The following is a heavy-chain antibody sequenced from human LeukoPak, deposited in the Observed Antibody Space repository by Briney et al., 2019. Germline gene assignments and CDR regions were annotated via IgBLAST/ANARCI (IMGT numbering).Heavy chain of an antibody. CDR2: ISSNGGST. D-gene: IGHD2-2*01. Sequence: PGGSLRLSCSASGFTFSSYAMHWVRQAPGKGLEYVSGISSNGGSTYYADSVKGRFIISRDNSKNTLYLQMSSLRAEDTAVYYCVKVYAAIVFDYWGQGTLVTVSS. V-gene: IGHV3-64D*09. CDR1: GFTFSSYA. CDR3: VKVYAAIVFDY. J-gene: IGHJ4*02.